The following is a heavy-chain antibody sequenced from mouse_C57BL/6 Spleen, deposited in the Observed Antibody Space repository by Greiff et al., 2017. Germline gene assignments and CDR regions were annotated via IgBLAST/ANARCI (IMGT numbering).Heavy chain of an antibody. D-gene: IGHD1-1*01. Sequence: DVQLQESGAELVRPGASVKLSCTASGFNIKDDYMHWVKQRPEQGLEWIGWIDPENGDTEYASKFQGKATITADTSSNTAYLQLSSLTSEDTAVYYCTTENYYGSSPYWYFDVWGTGTTVTVSS. CDR2: IDPENGDT. V-gene: IGHV14-4*01. J-gene: IGHJ1*03. CDR3: TTENYYGSSPYWYFDV. CDR1: GFNIKDDY.